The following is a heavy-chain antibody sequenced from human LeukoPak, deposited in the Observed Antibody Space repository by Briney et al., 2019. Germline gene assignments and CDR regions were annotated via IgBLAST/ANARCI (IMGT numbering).Heavy chain of an antibody. J-gene: IGHJ4*02. V-gene: IGHV4-39*07. D-gene: IGHD2/OR15-2a*01. CDR1: GGSISSSSYY. Sequence: SETLSLTCTVSGGSISSSSYYWGWIRQPPGKGLEWIGSIYYSGCTYYNPSLNSRVTISVDTSKNQFSLKLTSVTAADTAVYYCAREVVLQNHRNGLDYWGQGTLVTVSS. CDR2: IYYSGCT. CDR3: AREVVLQNHRNGLDY.